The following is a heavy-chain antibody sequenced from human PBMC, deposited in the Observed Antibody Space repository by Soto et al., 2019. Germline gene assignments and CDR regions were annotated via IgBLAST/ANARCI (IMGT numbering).Heavy chain of an antibody. CDR2: ISSSGSTI. CDR1: GFTFSDYY. J-gene: IGHJ4*02. V-gene: IGHV3-11*01. CDR3: AFNSGSGSYYFDY. D-gene: IGHD3-10*01. Sequence: GGSLRLSCAASGFTFSDYYMSWIRQAPGKGLEWVSYISSSGSTIYYADSVKGRFTISRDNAKNSLYLQMNSLRAEDTAVYYCAFNSGSGSYYFDYWGQGTLVTVSS.